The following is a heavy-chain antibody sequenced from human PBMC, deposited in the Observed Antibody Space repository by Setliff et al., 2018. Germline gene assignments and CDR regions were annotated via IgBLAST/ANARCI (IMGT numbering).Heavy chain of an antibody. V-gene: IGHV4-59*01. CDR1: GISISRYY. CDR3: VGSVFDYYFEY. D-gene: IGHD3-16*01. CDR2: MYYRGST. J-gene: IGHJ4*02. Sequence: SETLSLTCNVSGISISRYYWSWIRQSPERGLEWIGYMYYRGSTNYNPSLRSRVTLSIDTSKKQFSLNLTSVTAADTAVYYCVGSVFDYYFEYWGQGALVTVSS.